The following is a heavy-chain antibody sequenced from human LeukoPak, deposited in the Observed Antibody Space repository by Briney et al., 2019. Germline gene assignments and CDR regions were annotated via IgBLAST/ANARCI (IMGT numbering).Heavy chain of an antibody. J-gene: IGHJ6*03. CDR2: IYDSGST. Sequence: PSETLSLTCTVSGGSISSYYWSWIRQPPGKGLEWIGYIYDSGSTNYNPSLKSRVTISVDTSKNQFSLKLSSVTAADTAVYYCARHSGRFSKYYYYYYYMDVWGKGTTVTISS. V-gene: IGHV4-59*08. D-gene: IGHD3-3*01. CDR3: ARHSGRFSKYYYYYYYMDV. CDR1: GGSISSYY.